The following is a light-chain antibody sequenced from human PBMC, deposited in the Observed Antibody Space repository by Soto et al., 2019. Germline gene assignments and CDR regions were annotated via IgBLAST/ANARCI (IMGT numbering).Light chain of an antibody. V-gene: IGKV1-39*01. Sequence: DIQMTQSPSSLSASVGDRVTITCRASQSITTYLNWYQQTSGEAPKLLIYAASTLQSGVPSRFSGSGSGTDLTITISSLQPEDFETYYCQQSYSTPITFGQGTRLEIK. CDR1: QSITTY. J-gene: IGKJ5*01. CDR3: QQSYSTPIT. CDR2: AAS.